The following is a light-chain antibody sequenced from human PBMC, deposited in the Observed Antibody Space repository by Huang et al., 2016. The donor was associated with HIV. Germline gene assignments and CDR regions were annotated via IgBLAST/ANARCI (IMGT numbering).Light chain of an antibody. CDR3: QQSYSFPRT. CDR1: RNSRSY. J-gene: IGKJ1*01. V-gene: IGKV1-39*01. Sequence: DIQMTQSPSSLSSYVGDRVTITCRATRNSRSYLHWYQQSPGKAPKLLIYVATNLQRGVPSRFSGSGSATEFTLTISNLQREDFATYYCQQSYSFPRTFGQGTKVEMK. CDR2: VAT.